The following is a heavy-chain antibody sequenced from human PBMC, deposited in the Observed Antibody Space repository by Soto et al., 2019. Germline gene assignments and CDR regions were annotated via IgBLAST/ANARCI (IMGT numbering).Heavy chain of an antibody. Sequence: DSEKGRFTISRDNAKNSLYLRMNSLRDEDTAVYYCARGNYYDRSGYRYYFDYWGQGTLVTVSS. J-gene: IGHJ4*02. D-gene: IGHD3-22*01. V-gene: IGHV3-48*02. CDR3: ARGNYYDRSGYRYYFDY.